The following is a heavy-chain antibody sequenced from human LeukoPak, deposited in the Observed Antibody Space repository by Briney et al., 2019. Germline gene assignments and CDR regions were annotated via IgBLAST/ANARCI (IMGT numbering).Heavy chain of an antibody. J-gene: IGHJ4*02. CDR1: GGSISGYY. D-gene: IGHD4-23*01. V-gene: IGHV4-59*12. Sequence: PSETLSLTSTVSGGSISGYYWSWIRQPPGKGLEWIGYIYYSGSTNYNPSLKSRVTISVDTSKNQFSLKLSSVTAADTAVYYCARGPLVYGGIDYWGQGTLVTVSS. CDR2: IYYSGST. CDR3: ARGPLVYGGIDY.